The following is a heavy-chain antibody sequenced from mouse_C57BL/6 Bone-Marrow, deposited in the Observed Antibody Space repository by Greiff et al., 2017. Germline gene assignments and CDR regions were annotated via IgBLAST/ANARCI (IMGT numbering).Heavy chain of an antibody. CDR3: ARGVTFFDY. D-gene: IGHD2-1*01. V-gene: IGHV1-26*01. CDR2: INPNNGGT. Sequence: VQLQQSGPELVKPGASVKISCKASGYTFTDYYMNWVKQSHGKSLEWIGDINPNNGGTSYNQKFKGKATLTVDKSSSTAYMELRSLTSEDSAVYYCARGVTFFDYWGQGTTLTVSS. J-gene: IGHJ2*01. CDR1: GYTFTDYY.